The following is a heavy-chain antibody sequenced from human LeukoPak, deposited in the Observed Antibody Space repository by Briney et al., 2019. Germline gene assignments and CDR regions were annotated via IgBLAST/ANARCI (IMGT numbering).Heavy chain of an antibody. Sequence: GGSLTLSCAASGFRFSDYNMNWVRQAPGKGLEWVAFIRYGGSNKYYADSVKGRFTISRDNSKNTLYLQMNSLRAEDTAVYYCAKDRSGSYLFSYTDYWGQGTLVTVSS. V-gene: IGHV3-30*02. CDR1: GFRFSDYN. J-gene: IGHJ4*02. CDR3: AKDRSGSYLFSYTDY. D-gene: IGHD1-26*01. CDR2: IRYGGSNK.